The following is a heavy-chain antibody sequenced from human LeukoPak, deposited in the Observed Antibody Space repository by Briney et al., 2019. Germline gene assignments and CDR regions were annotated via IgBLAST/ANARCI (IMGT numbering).Heavy chain of an antibody. J-gene: IGHJ6*03. D-gene: IGHD3-9*01. CDR1: GYTFTCYY. Sequence: ASVKLSCKASGYTFTCYYMHWVRQAPGQGLEWMGWINPNSGGTNYAQKFQGRVTMTRDTSISTAYMELSRLRSDDRAVYYCAREDYDILTGPAAPMDVWGKGTTVTVSS. CDR3: AREDYDILTGPAAPMDV. V-gene: IGHV1-2*02. CDR2: INPNSGGT.